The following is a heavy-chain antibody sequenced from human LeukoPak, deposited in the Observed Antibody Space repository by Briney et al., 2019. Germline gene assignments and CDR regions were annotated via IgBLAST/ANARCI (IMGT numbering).Heavy chain of an antibody. CDR1: GGSISSYY. V-gene: IGHV4-4*07. Sequence: SETLSLTCTVSGGSISSYYWSWIRQPAGKGLEWTGRIYTSGSTNYNPSLKSRVTMPVDTSKNQFSLKLSSVTAADTAVYYCAREDSGYYYYGMDVWGQGTTVTVSS. D-gene: IGHD1-26*01. CDR3: AREDSGYYYYGMDV. J-gene: IGHJ6*02. CDR2: IYTSGST.